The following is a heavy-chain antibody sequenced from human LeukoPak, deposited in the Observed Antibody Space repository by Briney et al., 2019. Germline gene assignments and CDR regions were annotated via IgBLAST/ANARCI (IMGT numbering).Heavy chain of an antibody. CDR2: IYYSGST. CDR3: ARVGYYDSSGYDY. V-gene: IGHV4-30-4*01. D-gene: IGHD3-22*01. CDR1: GGSISSGDYY. J-gene: IGHJ4*02. Sequence: SETLSLTCTVSGGSISSGDYYWSWIRQPPGKGLEWIGYIYYSGSTYHNPSLKSRVTISVDTSKNQFSLKLSSVTAADTAVYYRARVGYYDSSGYDYWGQGTLVTVSS.